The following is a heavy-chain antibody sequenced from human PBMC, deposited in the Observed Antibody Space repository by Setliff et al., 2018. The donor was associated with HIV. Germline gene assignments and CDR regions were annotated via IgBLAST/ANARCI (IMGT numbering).Heavy chain of an antibody. V-gene: IGHV1-69*05. CDR1: GGTFSSYA. D-gene: IGHD1-26*01. CDR3: ATKTGTYSPFDS. Sequence: ASVKVSCKASGGTFSSYAISWVRQAPGQGLEWMGGIIPIFGTANYAQKFQGRVTITTDESTSTAYMELSSLRSDDTAVYYCATKTGTYSPFDSWGQGTLVTVSS. CDR2: IIPIFGTA. J-gene: IGHJ4*02.